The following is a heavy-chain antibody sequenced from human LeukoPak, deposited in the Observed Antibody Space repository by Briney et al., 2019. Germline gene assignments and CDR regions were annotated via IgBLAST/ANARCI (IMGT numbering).Heavy chain of an antibody. CDR2: ITHTGST. D-gene: IGHD6-13*01. CDR3: ARGSPAADGAFDI. J-gene: IGHJ3*02. V-gene: IGHV4-34*01. Sequence: PSETLSLTCAVYGGSFSGYYWNWIRQPPGKGLEWIGDITHTGSTNDNPSLKGRVTVSVDTSKNQFSLSLTSVTAADTALYYCARGSPAADGAFDIWGQGTLVTVSS. CDR1: GGSFSGYY.